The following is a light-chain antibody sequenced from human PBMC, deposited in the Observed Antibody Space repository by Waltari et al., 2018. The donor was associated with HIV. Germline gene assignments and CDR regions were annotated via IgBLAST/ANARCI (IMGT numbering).Light chain of an antibody. CDR1: ESVSRY. Sequence: EIVLTQSPATLSLSPGEGATLSCRASESVSRYVAWYQQKPGQPPRLLIYDASNRASGVPARFRGSGSGTDFTLTISRLEPEDFAVYYCQQRTTWPPGLTFGGGTKVEI. J-gene: IGKJ4*01. CDR3: QQRTTWPPGLT. V-gene: IGKV3-11*01. CDR2: DAS.